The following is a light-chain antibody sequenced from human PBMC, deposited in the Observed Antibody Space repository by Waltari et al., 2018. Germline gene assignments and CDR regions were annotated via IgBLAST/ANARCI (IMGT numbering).Light chain of an antibody. Sequence: QSALTQPASVSGSPGQSITISCTGTSNDVGGYGYVSWYQQYPGTAPKLIIYEVSYRPSGISTRFSGSKSGNTASLTISGLQAEDEADYYCSSHTATVPHVFGTGTRVTVV. J-gene: IGLJ1*01. V-gene: IGLV2-14*01. CDR2: EVS. CDR3: SSHTATVPHV. CDR1: SNDVGGYGY.